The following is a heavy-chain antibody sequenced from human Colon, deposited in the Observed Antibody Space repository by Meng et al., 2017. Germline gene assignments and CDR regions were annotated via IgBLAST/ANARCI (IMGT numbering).Heavy chain of an antibody. V-gene: IGHV4-34*01. CDR1: GASFSGYY. CDR3: ARGPHSAWPLLAY. J-gene: IGHJ4*02. Sequence: GGADLLKPWGTLSLTCPFFGASFSGYYWTWVRQPPGKGLEWIGEISHTGDTSYNPSLSSRVTISRDTSKNQFSLSLTSVTAADTAVYYCARGPHSAWPLLAYWGQGTLVTVSS. D-gene: IGHD1-26*01. CDR2: ISHTGDT.